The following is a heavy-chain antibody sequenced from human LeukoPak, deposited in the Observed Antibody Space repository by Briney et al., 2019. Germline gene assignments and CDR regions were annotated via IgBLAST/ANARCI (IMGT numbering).Heavy chain of an antibody. CDR2: ISWNSGSI. Sequence: GGSLRLSCAASGFTFDDYAMHWVRQAPGKGLEWVSGISWNSGSIGYADSVKGRFTISRDNAKNSLYLQMNSLRAEDTVLYYCAKLRLARRIAAAEFDYWGQGTLVTVSS. V-gene: IGHV3-9*01. CDR1: GFTFDDYA. J-gene: IGHJ4*02. CDR3: AKLRLARRIAAAEFDY. D-gene: IGHD6-13*01.